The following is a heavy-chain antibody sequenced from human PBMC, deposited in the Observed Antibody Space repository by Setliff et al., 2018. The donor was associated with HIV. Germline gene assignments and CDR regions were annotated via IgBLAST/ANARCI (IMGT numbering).Heavy chain of an antibody. Sequence: GGSLRLSCAASGFTFTEYWMHWVRQAPGEGPEWVSRINTEGRTITYANSAKGRFTISRDNARNTVYLQMDSLRVEDTAVYYCAKDRLASYSGSYSWGGYFDLWGQGIPVTVSS. CDR1: GFTFTEYW. CDR3: AKDRLASYSGSYSWGGYFDL. D-gene: IGHD1-26*01. J-gene: IGHJ4*02. V-gene: IGHV3-74*01. CDR2: INTEGRTI.